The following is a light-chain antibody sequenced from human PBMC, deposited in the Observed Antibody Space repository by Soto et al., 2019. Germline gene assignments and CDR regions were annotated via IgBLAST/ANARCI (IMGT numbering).Light chain of an antibody. Sequence: DIQMTQSPSSLSASAGDRVTITCRASQSISTYLNWYQQKPGKAPELLIYSASSLQSGVPSRFSGSGSGTDFTLTISSLQPEDSATYFCQQSYNTPRTFGPGTKVEIK. J-gene: IGKJ1*01. CDR2: SAS. CDR3: QQSYNTPRT. V-gene: IGKV1-39*01. CDR1: QSISTY.